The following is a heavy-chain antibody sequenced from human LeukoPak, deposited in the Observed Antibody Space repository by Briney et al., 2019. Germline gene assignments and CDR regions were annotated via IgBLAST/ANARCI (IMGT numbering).Heavy chain of an antibody. D-gene: IGHD2-21*02. Sequence: GGSLILSCVASGFTFSDYTMSWVRQAPGKGLEWIAAINGGRTFFQDSVRGRFTISRDNSKNTLYLQLNSLRAEDTAVYYCVKEVTAYGYFDFWGRGTLVTVSS. CDR3: VKEVTAYGYFDF. CDR2: INGGRT. V-gene: IGHV3-23*01. J-gene: IGHJ4*02. CDR1: GFTFSDYT.